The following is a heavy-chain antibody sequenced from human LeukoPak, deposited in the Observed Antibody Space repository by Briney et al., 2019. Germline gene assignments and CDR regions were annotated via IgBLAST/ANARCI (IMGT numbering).Heavy chain of an antibody. J-gene: IGHJ4*02. CDR1: GFTFSSYA. CDR3: AKDTTEYYYDSSGYSSISFDY. V-gene: IGHV3-23*01. Sequence: GSLRLSCAASGFTFSSYAMSWVRQAPGKGLEWVSAISGSGGSTYYADSVKGRFTISRDNSKNTLYLQMNSLRAEDTAVYYCAKDTTEYYYDSSGYSSISFDYWGQGTLVTVSS. CDR2: ISGSGGST. D-gene: IGHD3-22*01.